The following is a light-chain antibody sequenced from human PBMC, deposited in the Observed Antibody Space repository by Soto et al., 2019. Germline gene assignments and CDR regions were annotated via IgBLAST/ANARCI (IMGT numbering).Light chain of an antibody. V-gene: IGLV2-14*01. J-gene: IGLJ3*02. CDR3: SSYTSSSTPNRV. Sequence: QSALTQPASVSGSPGQSITISCTGTSSDVGGYNYVSWYQQHPGKAPKLMIYDVSNRPSGVSNRFSGSKSGNTASLTISGLQAEDEADYSCSSYTSSSTPNRVFGGGTKLTVL. CDR2: DVS. CDR1: SSDVGGYNY.